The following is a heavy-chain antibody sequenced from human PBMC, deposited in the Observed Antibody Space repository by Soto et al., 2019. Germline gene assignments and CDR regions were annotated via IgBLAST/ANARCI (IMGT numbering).Heavy chain of an antibody. CDR3: ASSVSWLRRVFDY. V-gene: IGHV1-69*13. J-gene: IGHJ4*02. CDR2: IISIFGTA. CDR1: GGTFSSYA. Sequence: SVKVSCKASGGTFSSYAISWVRQAPGQGLEWMGGIISIFGTANYAQKFQGRVTITADESTSTAYMELSSLRSEDTAVYYCASSVSWLRRVFDYWGQGTLVTVSS. D-gene: IGHD5-12*01.